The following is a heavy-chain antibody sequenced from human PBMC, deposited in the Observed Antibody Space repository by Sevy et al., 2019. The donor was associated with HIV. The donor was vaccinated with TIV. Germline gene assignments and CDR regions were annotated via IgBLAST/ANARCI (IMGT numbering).Heavy chain of an antibody. Sequence: GGSLRLYCAASGFTFSSYSMNWVRQAPGKGLEWVSSISSSSSYIYYADSVKGRFTISRDNAKNSLYLQMNSLRAEDTAVYYCARDAALSNYYDSSGYPNAFDIWGQGTMVTVSS. CDR3: ARDAALSNYYDSSGYPNAFDI. CDR2: ISSSSSYI. CDR1: GFTFSSYS. V-gene: IGHV3-21*01. D-gene: IGHD3-22*01. J-gene: IGHJ3*02.